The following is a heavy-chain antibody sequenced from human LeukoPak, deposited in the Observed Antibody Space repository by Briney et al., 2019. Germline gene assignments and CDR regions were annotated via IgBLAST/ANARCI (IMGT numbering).Heavy chain of an antibody. CDR2: IKRKTDCGTT. CDR1: GFTFSNAW. J-gene: IGHJ3*02. CDR3: TTGICSSTSCYDAFDI. Sequence: GGALRLSCAASGFTFSNAWMSWVRQAPWKGLEGVGRIKRKTDCGTTDYAATVKGIFTVSRDYSKNTMYLQMHSLKTEDTAVYYCTTGICSSTSCYDAFDIWGQGTMVTVSS. V-gene: IGHV3-15*01. D-gene: IGHD2-2*01.